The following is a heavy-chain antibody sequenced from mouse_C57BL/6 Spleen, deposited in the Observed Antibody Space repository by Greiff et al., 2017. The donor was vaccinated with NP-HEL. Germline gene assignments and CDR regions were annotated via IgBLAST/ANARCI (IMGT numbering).Heavy chain of an antibody. D-gene: IGHD1-1*01. CDR1: GYAFSSYW. V-gene: IGHV1-80*01. CDR2: IYPGDGDT. Sequence: VQLQQSGAELVKPGASVKISCKASGYAFSSYWMNWVKQRPGKGLEWIGQIYPGDGDTNYNGKFKGKATLTADKSSSTAYMQLSSLTSEDSAVYFCARNYGSRIDWYCDVWGTGTTVTVSS. J-gene: IGHJ1*03. CDR3: ARNYGSRIDWYCDV.